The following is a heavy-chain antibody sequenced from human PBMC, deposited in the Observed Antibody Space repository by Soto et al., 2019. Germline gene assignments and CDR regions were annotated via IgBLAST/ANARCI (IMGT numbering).Heavy chain of an antibody. CDR2: INDGSTP. D-gene: IGHD3-3*01. Sequence: GGSLRLSCAASGFSFSSYAMNWVRQAPGKGLEWVTAINDGSTPYYADSVKGRFTISRDNSKNTLYLQLNSLKAEDTAVYYCAKDKDWSGVYGMDVWGQGTTVTVSS. V-gene: IGHV3-23*01. CDR3: AKDKDWSGVYGMDV. CDR1: GFSFSSYA. J-gene: IGHJ6*02.